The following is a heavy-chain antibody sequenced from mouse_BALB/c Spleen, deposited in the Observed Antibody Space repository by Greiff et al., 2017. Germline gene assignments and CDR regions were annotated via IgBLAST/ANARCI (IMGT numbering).Heavy chain of an antibody. J-gene: IGHJ3*01. D-gene: IGHD2-3*01. CDR3: ARSYDGYYWFAY. CDR2: IDPANGNT. Sequence: DVQLQESGAELVKPGASVKLSCTASGFNIKDTYMHWVKQRPEQGLEWIGRIDPANGNTKYDPKFQGKATITADTSSNTAYLQLSSLTSEDTAVYYCARSYDGYYWFAYWGQGTLVTVSA. V-gene: IGHV14-3*02. CDR1: GFNIKDTY.